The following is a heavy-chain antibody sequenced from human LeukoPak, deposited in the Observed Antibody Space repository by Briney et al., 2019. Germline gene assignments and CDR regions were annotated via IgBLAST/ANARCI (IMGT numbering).Heavy chain of an antibody. Sequence: GGSLRLSCAASGFTLRDYAMHWVRQVPGKGLEWVSGISFNSDNIDYADSVRGRFTISRDNANNSLHLQMNSLRVEDTAWYYCAKAKGFAAMYYFDYWGQRALVTVSS. CDR1: GFTLRDYA. CDR2: ISFNSDNI. D-gene: IGHD3-10*01. V-gene: IGHV3-9*01. CDR3: AKAKGFAAMYYFDY. J-gene: IGHJ4*02.